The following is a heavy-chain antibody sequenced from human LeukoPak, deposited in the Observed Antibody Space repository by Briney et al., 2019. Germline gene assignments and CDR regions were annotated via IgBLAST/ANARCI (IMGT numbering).Heavy chain of an antibody. CDR1: GGSFSGYY. D-gene: IGHD2-2*01. Sequence: SETLSLTCAVYGGSFSGYYWSWIRQPPGKGLEWIGEINHSGSTNYNPSLKSRVTISVDTSKNQFSLKLSSVTAADTAVYYCARSVGRVVPAARGAFDIWGQGTMVTVSS. CDR2: INHSGST. V-gene: IGHV4-34*01. J-gene: IGHJ3*02. CDR3: ARSVGRVVPAARGAFDI.